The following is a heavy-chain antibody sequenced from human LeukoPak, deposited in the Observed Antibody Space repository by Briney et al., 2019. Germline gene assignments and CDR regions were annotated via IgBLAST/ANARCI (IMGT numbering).Heavy chain of an antibody. CDR3: ARGDCSSTSCRGEYFQH. CDR1: GYTFTSYG. V-gene: IGHV1-18*01. CDR2: ISTYSGNT. J-gene: IGHJ1*01. Sequence: ASVKVSCKASGYTFTSYGISWVRQAPGQGLEWMGWISTYSGNTNYAQKLQGRVTMTTDTSTSTAYMDLRSLRSDDTAVYYCARGDCSSTSCRGEYFQHWGQGTLVTVSS. D-gene: IGHD2-2*01.